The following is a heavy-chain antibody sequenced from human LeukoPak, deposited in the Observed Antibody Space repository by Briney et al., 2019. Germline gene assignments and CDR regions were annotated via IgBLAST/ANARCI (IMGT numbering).Heavy chain of an antibody. J-gene: IGHJ4*02. CDR1: GGSISSYY. Sequence: PSETLSLTCAVSGGSISSYYWSWIRQPPGKGLEWIGYIYYSGSTNYNPSLKSRVIISVDTSKNQFSLKVSSVNAADTAVYYCAREPPAPCAYSSGYIDYWGQGTLVTVSS. CDR2: IYYSGST. D-gene: IGHD3-22*01. CDR3: AREPPAPCAYSSGYIDY. V-gene: IGHV4-59*01.